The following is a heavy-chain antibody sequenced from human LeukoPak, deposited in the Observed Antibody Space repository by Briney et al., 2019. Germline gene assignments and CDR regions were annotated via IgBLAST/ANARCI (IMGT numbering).Heavy chain of an antibody. CDR1: GYTFTSYG. Sequence: ASVKVSCKASGYTFTSYGISWVRQAPGQGLEWMGGIIPIFGTANYAQKFQGRVTITADESTSTAYMELSSLRSEDTAVYYCASNWGSGEFDYWGQGTLVTVSS. J-gene: IGHJ4*02. V-gene: IGHV1-69*13. CDR3: ASNWGSGEFDY. CDR2: IIPIFGTA. D-gene: IGHD7-27*01.